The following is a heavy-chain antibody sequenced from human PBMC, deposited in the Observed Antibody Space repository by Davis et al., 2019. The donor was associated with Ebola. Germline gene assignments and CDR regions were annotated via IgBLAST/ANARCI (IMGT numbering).Heavy chain of an antibody. V-gene: IGHV4-34*01. D-gene: IGHD3-10*01. J-gene: IGHJ4*02. CDR1: GGSFSGYY. CDR2: INHSGST. CDR3: ARGPTVLLWFGETMGFDY. Sequence: MPSETLSLTCAVYGGSFSGYYWSWIRQPPGKGLEWIGEINHSGSTNYNPSLKSRVTISVDTSKNQFSLKLSSVTAADTAVYYCARGPTVLLWFGETMGFDYWGQGTLVTVSS.